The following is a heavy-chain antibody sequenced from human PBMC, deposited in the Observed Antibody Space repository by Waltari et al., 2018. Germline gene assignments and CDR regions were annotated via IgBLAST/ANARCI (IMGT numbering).Heavy chain of an antibody. J-gene: IGHJ4*02. CDR3: ARDSGVRGGYGDY. CDR1: GFTVSINS. D-gene: IGHD3-10*01. CDR2: IYSGGST. V-gene: IGHV3-53*01. Sequence: EVQLVESGAGLIQPGGSLRLSCAASGFTVSINSMILVRQAPGKGLEWVSVIYSGGSTYYADSVKGRFTISRDNSKNTLYLQMNSLRAEDTAVYYCARDSGVRGGYGDYWGQGTLVTVSS.